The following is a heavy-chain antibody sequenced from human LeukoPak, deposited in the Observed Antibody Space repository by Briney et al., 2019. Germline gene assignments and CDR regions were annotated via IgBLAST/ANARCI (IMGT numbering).Heavy chain of an antibody. Sequence: SETLSLTCTVSGGSISSGSYYWGWIRQPPGKGLEWIGSMLYSGSTCYKPSLKSRVTMSVDTSKNQFSLKLSSVTAADTAVYYCAHYYDSRGYYLGYWGQGTLVTVSS. CDR2: MLYSGST. J-gene: IGHJ4*02. D-gene: IGHD3-22*01. V-gene: IGHV4-39*01. CDR1: GGSISSGSYY. CDR3: AHYYDSRGYYLGY.